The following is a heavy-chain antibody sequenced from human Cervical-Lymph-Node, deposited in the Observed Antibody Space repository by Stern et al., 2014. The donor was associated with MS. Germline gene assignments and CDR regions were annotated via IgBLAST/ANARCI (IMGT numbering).Heavy chain of an antibody. CDR3: VRGGWDLNWFDP. J-gene: IGHJ5*02. D-gene: IGHD6-19*01. CDR2: VNDDVTT. V-gene: IGHV4-34*01. Sequence: QVQLQQWGAGLLKPSETLSLTCAVYGGSFSGSYWSWVRQPPGKGLEWIGEVNDDVTTNYTPSLKSRATISVDTSKNQFSLKLPSVTAADTAVYYCVRGGWDLNWFDPWGQGTLVTVSS. CDR1: GGSFSGSY.